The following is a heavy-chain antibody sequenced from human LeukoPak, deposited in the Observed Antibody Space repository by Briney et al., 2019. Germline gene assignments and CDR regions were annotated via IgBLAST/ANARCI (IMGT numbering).Heavy chain of an antibody. V-gene: IGHV3-11*04. CDR2: ISSSGSTI. D-gene: IGHD4-17*01. CDR3: ARADGVINTVTNGFFDY. CDR1: GFTFSDYY. J-gene: IGHJ4*02. Sequence: GGSLRLSCAASGFTFSDYYMSWIRQAPGKGLEWVSYISSSGSTIYYADSVKGRFTISRDNAKNSLYLQMNSLRAEDTAVYYCARADGVINTVTNGFFDYWGQGTLVTVSS.